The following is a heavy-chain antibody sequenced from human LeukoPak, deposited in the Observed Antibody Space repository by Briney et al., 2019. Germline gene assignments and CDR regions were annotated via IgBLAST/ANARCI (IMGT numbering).Heavy chain of an antibody. D-gene: IGHD5-12*01. J-gene: IGHJ6*02. CDR2: IYTSGST. CDR3: AGDSGYDVNYYYYGMDD. Sequence: PSETLSLTCTVSGGSISSYYWSWIRQPAGKGLEWIGRIYTSGSTNYNPSLKSRVTMSVDTSKNQFSLKLSSVTAADTAVYYCAGDSGYDVNYYYYGMDDWGQGTTVTVSS. CDR1: GGSISSYY. V-gene: IGHV4-4*07.